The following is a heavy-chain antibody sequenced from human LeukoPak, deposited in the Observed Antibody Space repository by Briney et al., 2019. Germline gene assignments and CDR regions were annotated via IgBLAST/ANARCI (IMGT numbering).Heavy chain of an antibody. CDR2: INSDGSST. V-gene: IGHV3-74*01. Sequence: PGGSLRLSCAASGFTFSSYWIHWVRQAPGKGLEWVSRINSDGSSTAYADSVQGRFTISRDNAKNTLYLQMNSLRAEDTAVYYCARDRGGTFDYWGQGTLVTVSS. CDR3: ARDRGGTFDY. J-gene: IGHJ4*02. CDR1: GFTFSSYW. D-gene: IGHD3-16*01.